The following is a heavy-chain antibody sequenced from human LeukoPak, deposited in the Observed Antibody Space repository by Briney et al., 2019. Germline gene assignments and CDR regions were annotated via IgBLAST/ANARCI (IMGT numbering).Heavy chain of an antibody. CDR2: ISGSGGST. Sequence: GGSLRLSCAASGFTFSSYGMSWVRQAPGKGLEWVSAISGSGGSTYYADSVKGRFTISRDNSKNTLYLQMNSLRAEDTAVYYCARNIVVVVAATAVNYYFDYWGQGTLVTVSS. V-gene: IGHV3-23*01. CDR3: ARNIVVVVAATAVNYYFDY. D-gene: IGHD2-15*01. J-gene: IGHJ4*02. CDR1: GFTFSSYG.